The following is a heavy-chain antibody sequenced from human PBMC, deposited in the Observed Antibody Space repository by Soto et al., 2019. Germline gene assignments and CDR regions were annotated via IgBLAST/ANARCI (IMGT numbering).Heavy chain of an antibody. Sequence: SLRLSCAASGFTFSSYGMHWVRQAPGKGLEWVAVIWYDGSNKYYADSVKGRFTISKDNSKNTLYLQMNSLRAEDTAVYYCASATGYSSGWYLYWGQGTLVTVSS. CDR3: ASATGYSSGWYLY. V-gene: IGHV3-33*01. CDR2: IWYDGSNK. D-gene: IGHD6-19*01. CDR1: GFTFSSYG. J-gene: IGHJ4*02.